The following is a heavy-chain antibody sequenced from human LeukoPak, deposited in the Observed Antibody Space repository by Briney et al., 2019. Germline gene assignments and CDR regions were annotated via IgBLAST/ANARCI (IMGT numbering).Heavy chain of an antibody. Sequence: SETLSLTCTVPGGSVSSGSYYWSWIRQPPGKGLEWIGYIYYSGSTNYNPSLKSRVTISVDTSKNQFSLKLSSVTAADTAVYYCAGSYGDYVVRGPWFDPWGQGTLVTVSS. D-gene: IGHD4-17*01. CDR2: IYYSGST. V-gene: IGHV4-61*01. CDR3: AGSYGDYVVRGPWFDP. J-gene: IGHJ5*02. CDR1: GGSVSSGSYY.